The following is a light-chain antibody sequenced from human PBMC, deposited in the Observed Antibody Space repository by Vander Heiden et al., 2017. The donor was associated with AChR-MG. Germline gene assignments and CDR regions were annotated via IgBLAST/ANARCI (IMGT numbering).Light chain of an antibody. CDR2: GAS. V-gene: IGKV3-15*01. J-gene: IGKJ1*01. Sequence: EIVMTQSPATLSVSPGERATLSCRASQRVGSNLDGYKQKQGQAPRLLSYGASTRAKGIPARFSGSGGGKELTITISSRQWEDFAVYYCQQDKNWPPWTFGQGTKVEIK. CDR3: QQDKNWPPWT. CDR1: QRVGSN.